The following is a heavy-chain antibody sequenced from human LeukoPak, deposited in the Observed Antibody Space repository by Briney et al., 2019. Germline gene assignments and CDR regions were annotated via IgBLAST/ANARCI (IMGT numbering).Heavy chain of an antibody. CDR2: ISAQHGQT. J-gene: IGHJ4*02. V-gene: IGHV1-18*01. CDR3: AGSLGYCTSNVCYLKY. CDR1: GYSENFYG. Sequence: ASVKVSCKTSGYSENFYGITWVRRVAGQGLEWMGWISAQHGQTEYAPNSQDRVTMTTDTYTNTAYMELRSLRSDDTAVYYCAGSLGYCTSNVCYLKYWGQGTLVTVSS. D-gene: IGHD2-8*01.